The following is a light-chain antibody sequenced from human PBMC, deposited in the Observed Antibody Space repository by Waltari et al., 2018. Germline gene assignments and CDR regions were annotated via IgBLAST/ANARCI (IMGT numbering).Light chain of an antibody. J-gene: IGKJ4*01. CDR2: AAS. Sequence: DIQMTQSPPSVSASEGDRVTITCRASQGIRSWLSWYQQKPGKAPKLLIYAASNLQSGVPSRFSGSDSGTEFTLTISSLQPEDVATYYCQEANSFPLTFGGGTKVEI. CDR3: QEANSFPLT. CDR1: QGIRSW. V-gene: IGKV1-12*01.